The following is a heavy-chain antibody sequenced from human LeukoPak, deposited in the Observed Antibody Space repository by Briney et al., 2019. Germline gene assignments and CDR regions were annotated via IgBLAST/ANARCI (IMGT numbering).Heavy chain of an antibody. D-gene: IGHD2-15*01. CDR3: ARHHRDCSGGSCYVIDS. CDR1: GGSFSGYY. Sequence: PSETLSLTCAVYGGSFSGYYWSWIRQPPGKGLEWIGEINHSGSTNYNPSLKSRVTISVDTSKNQFSLKLSSVTAADTAVYYCARHHRDCSGGSCYVIDSWGQGTLVTVSS. J-gene: IGHJ4*02. CDR2: INHSGST. V-gene: IGHV4-34*01.